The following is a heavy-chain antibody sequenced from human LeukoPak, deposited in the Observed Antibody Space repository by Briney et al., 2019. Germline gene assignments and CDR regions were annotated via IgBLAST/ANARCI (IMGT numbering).Heavy chain of an antibody. CDR1: GFTFSSYG. V-gene: IGHV3-23*01. Sequence: GGSLRLSCAASGFTFSSYGMHWVRQAPGKGLEWVSSISGSGGSTYYADSVKGRFTLSRDNSKNTLYLQMNSLRAEDTAVYYCAKDGGLAARYYYMDVWGKGTTVTVSS. CDR3: AKDGGLAARYYYMDV. D-gene: IGHD6-6*01. J-gene: IGHJ6*03. CDR2: ISGSGGST.